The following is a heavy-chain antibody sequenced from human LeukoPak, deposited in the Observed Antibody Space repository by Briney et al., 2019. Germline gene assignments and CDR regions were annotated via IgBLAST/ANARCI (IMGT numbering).Heavy chain of an antibody. CDR2: MYTSGST. CDR1: GGSISSGSYY. V-gene: IGHV4-61*02. CDR3: ARVTMYSSSEPIDY. Sequence: SETLSLTCTASGGSISSGSYYWSWIRQPAGKGLEWIGRMYTSGSTNYNPSLKSRVTISVDTSKNQFSLKLSSVTAADTAVYYCARVTMYSSSEPIDYWGQGTLVTVSS. D-gene: IGHD6-13*01. J-gene: IGHJ4*02.